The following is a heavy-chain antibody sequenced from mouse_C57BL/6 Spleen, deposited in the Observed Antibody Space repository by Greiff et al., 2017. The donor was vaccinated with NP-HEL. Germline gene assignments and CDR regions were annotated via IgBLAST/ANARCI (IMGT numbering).Heavy chain of an antibody. CDR1: GYTFTSYW. Sequence: QVQLQQPGAELVMPGASVKLSCKASGYTFTSYWMHWVKQRPGHGLEWIGEIDPSDSYTNYNQKFKGKSKLTVDKSSSTAYMQLSSLTSEDSAVYYCARALPVGYYFDYWGQGTTLTVSS. J-gene: IGHJ2*01. CDR2: IDPSDSYT. V-gene: IGHV1-69*01. CDR3: ARALPVGYYFDY. D-gene: IGHD1-1*02.